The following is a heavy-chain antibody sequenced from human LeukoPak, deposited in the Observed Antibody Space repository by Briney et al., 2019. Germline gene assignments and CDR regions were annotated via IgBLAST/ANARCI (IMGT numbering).Heavy chain of an antibody. D-gene: IGHD3-22*01. Sequence: KTSETLSLTCAVYGGSFSGYYWSWIRQPPGKGLEWIGEINHSGSTNYNPSLKSRVTISVDTSKNQFSLKLRSVTAADTAVYYCARVPKDYYDSSGTIDYWGQGTLVTVSS. CDR1: GGSFSGYY. V-gene: IGHV4-34*01. CDR3: ARVPKDYYDSSGTIDY. CDR2: INHSGST. J-gene: IGHJ4*02.